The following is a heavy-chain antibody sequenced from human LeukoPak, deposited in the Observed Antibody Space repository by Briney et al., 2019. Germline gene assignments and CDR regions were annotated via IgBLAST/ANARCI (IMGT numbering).Heavy chain of an antibody. D-gene: IGHD3-16*02. V-gene: IGHV3-30*02. CDR1: GFTFSSYG. J-gene: IGHJ4*02. CDR3: AKDSNDYVWGSYRYTGYFDY. Sequence: GGSPRLSCAASGFTFSSYGMHWVRQAPGKGLEWVAFIRYDGSNKYYADSVKGRFTISRDNSKNTLYLQMNSLRAEDTAVYYCAKDSNDYVWGSYRYTGYFDYWGQGTLVTVSS. CDR2: IRYDGSNK.